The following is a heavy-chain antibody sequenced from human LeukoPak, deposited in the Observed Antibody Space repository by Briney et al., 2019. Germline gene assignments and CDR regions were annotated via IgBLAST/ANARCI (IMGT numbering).Heavy chain of an antibody. CDR1: GGSLNSYY. V-gene: IGHV4-4*07. CDR3: ARSSDFGVVIGHYYMDV. Sequence: SETLSLTCTVSGGSLNSYYWSWIRQPAGKGLEWIGRIYTSGSTNYNPSLKNRVTISVDKSKNQFSLKLSSVTAADTAVYYCARSSDFGVVIGHYYMDVWGEGTTATVSS. J-gene: IGHJ6*03. CDR2: IYTSGST. D-gene: IGHD3-3*01.